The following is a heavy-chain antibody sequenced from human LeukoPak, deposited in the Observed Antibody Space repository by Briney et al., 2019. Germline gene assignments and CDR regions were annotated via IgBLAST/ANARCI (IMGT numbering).Heavy chain of an antibody. CDR2: IYYSGST. CDR1: GGSISSRSYF. V-gene: IGHV4-39*07. Sequence: SETLSLTCTVSGGSISSRSYFWGWIRQPPGKGLEWIGSIYYSGSTYYNPSLKSRVTISVDTSKNQFSLKLSSVTAADTAVYYCAREGGSGWSDNYWGQGTLVTVSS. J-gene: IGHJ4*02. CDR3: AREGGSGWSDNY. D-gene: IGHD6-19*01.